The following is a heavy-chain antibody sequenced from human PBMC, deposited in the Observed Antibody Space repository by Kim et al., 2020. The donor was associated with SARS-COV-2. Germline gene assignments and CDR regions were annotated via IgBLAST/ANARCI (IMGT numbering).Heavy chain of an antibody. D-gene: IGHD3-3*01. J-gene: IGHJ4*02. CDR2: ISYDGNNK. CDR1: GFTFSNYG. V-gene: IGHV3-30*18. CDR3: AKVLVPNHSLRAFAL. Sequence: GGSLRLSCAASGFTFSNYGMHWVRQAPGKGLEWVAVISYDGNNKYYGDSVKGRFTVSRDDSKNTLYLQMNSLRPEDTAVYYCAKVLVPNHSLRAFALWGQGTLVTVSS.